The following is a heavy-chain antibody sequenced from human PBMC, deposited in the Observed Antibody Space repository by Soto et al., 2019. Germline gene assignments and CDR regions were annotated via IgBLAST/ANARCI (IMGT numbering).Heavy chain of an antibody. CDR2: IHYSGST. CDR1: GGSISSYY. CDR3: ARDRLANWFDP. D-gene: IGHD3-9*01. V-gene: IGHV4-59*01. Sequence: SETLSLTCTVSGGSISSYYWNWIRQPPGKGLEWIGYIHYSGSTKYNPSLKSRVTISVDTSKNQFSLKLSSVTAADTAVYYCARDRLANWFDPWGQGTLVTGSA. J-gene: IGHJ5*02.